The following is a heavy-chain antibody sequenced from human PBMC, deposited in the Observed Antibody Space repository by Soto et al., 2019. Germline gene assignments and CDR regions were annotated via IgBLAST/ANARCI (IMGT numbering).Heavy chain of an antibody. CDR3: ARAGPLETRNYYYYYGMDV. CDR2: IYYSGST. V-gene: IGHV4-30-4*01. CDR1: GGSISSGDYY. J-gene: IGHJ6*02. Sequence: SETLSLTCTVSGGSISSGDYYWSWIRQPPGKGLEWIGYIYYSGSTYYNPSLKSRVTISVDTSKNQFSLKLSSVTAADTAVYYCARAGPLETRNYYYYYGMDVWGQGTTVTVSS.